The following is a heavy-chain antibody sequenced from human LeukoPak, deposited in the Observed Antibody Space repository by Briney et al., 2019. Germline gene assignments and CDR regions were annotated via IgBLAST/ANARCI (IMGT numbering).Heavy chain of an antibody. Sequence: PSETLSLTCAVYGGSFSGYYWSWIRQPPGKGLEWIGEINHSGSTNYNPSLKSRVTISVDTSKNQFSLKLSSVTAADTAVYYCARGRTGGYSNYGYYYYYYMDVWGKGTTVTVSS. J-gene: IGHJ6*03. CDR2: INHSGST. CDR3: ARGRTGGYSNYGYYYYYYMDV. V-gene: IGHV4-34*01. CDR1: GGSFSGYY. D-gene: IGHD4-11*01.